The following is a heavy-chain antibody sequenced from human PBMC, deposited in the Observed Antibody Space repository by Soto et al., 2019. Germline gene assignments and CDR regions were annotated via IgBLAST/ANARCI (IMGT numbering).Heavy chain of an antibody. CDR1: GYTLTTFA. CDR3: ARCCLTTSCCGAFDI. CDR2: INAGTDNT. J-gene: IGHJ3*02. D-gene: IGHD2-2*01. V-gene: IGHV1-3*01. Sequence: ASVKVSCKASGYTLTTFAMHWVRQAPGQRLEWMGWINAGTDNTKYSQNFQGRLTITRDTSANTAYMELSSLRSEDTAVYCCARCCLTTSCCGAFDIWGQGTMVT.